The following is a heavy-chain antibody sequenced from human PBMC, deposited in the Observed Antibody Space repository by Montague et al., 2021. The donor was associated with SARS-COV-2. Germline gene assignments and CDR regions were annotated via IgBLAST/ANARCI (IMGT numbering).Heavy chain of an antibody. Sequence: SLRLSCAASGFTFSTYWMSWVRQAPGKGLKWVSGISGSGESTYYADSVKDRFTVSRDNSKNTAHLQMNSLRAEDTAVYYCARDPQYSKSWLHTIFENWGQGTLVTVSS. CDR3: ARDPQYSKSWLHTIFEN. CDR2: ISGSGEST. V-gene: IGHV3-23*01. D-gene: IGHD6-13*01. J-gene: IGHJ4*02. CDR1: GFTFSTYW.